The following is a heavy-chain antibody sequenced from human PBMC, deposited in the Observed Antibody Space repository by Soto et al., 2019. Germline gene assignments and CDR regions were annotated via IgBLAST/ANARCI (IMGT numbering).Heavy chain of an antibody. CDR2: ISGGGDAT. CDR3: ARKVSGSTGRPDLWYFDL. CDR1: GFTFSGYA. Sequence: EVQLLDSGGGLVQPGGSLRLSCAASGFTFSGYALTWVRQAPGKGLEGVSAISGGGDATFYADSVKGRFTISRDNSKNTLYLQINTLRAEDTAVYYCARKVSGSTGRPDLWYFDLWGRGTLVTVSS. V-gene: IGHV3-23*01. J-gene: IGHJ2*01. D-gene: IGHD3-10*01.